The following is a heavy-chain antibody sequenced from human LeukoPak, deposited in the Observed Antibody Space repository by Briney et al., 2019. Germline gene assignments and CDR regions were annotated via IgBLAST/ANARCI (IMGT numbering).Heavy chain of an antibody. D-gene: IGHD2-15*01. V-gene: IGHV1-18*01. CDR2: ISAYNGNT. CDR1: VYTFTSYG. CDR3: ATTRKTSGGGLDY. Sequence: ASVNVSCKSSVYTFTSYGISWVRQAPGQGLAWVGWISAYNGNTNYAQKLQGRVTMTTDTSTSTAYMELRSLRSDDTAVYYCATTRKTSGGGLDYWGQGTLVTVSS. J-gene: IGHJ4*02.